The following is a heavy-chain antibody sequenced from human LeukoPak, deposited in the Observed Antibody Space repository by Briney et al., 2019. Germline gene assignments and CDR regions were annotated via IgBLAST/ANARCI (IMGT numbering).Heavy chain of an antibody. CDR1: GGSTITYY. Sequence: SETLSLTCTVSGGSTITYYWSCVRPPPGGGREWVGYISYSGSTKYNTPLKSRVTTPVATSKNQFSLKLGSVTAADTAIYFCARDGLRFSDFDIWGQGAMVTVSS. CDR3: ARDGLRFSDFDI. D-gene: IGHD1-26*01. CDR2: ISYSGST. J-gene: IGHJ3*02. V-gene: IGHV4-59*01.